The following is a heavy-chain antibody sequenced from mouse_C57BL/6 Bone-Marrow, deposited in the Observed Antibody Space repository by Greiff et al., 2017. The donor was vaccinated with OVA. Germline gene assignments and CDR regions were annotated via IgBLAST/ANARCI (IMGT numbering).Heavy chain of an antibody. CDR3: TRDLYYYGSSYVAY. V-gene: IGHV5-9-1*02. J-gene: IGHJ3*01. CDR1: GFTFSSYA. CDR2: ISSGGDYI. D-gene: IGHD1-1*01. Sequence: EVQLVESGEGLVKPGGSLKLSCAASGFTFSSYAMSWVRQTPEKRLEWVAYISSGGDYIYYADTVKGRFTISRDNARNTLYLQMSSLKSEDTAMYYCTRDLYYYGSSYVAYWGQGTLVTVSA.